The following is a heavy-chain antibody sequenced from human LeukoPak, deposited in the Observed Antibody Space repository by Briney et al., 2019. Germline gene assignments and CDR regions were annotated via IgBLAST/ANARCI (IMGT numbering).Heavy chain of an antibody. CDR1: AGSISRYY. D-gene: IGHD6-13*01. CDR2: IYYSGST. CDR3: ARALGQLDFDY. J-gene: IGHJ4*02. Sequence: SQSLSLTCPLDAGSISRYYWSWIRLPPGKGREWLGCIYYSGSTNYNPSLKSRVTISVDTSKTQFSLKLSPVTAADTAVYYCARALGQLDFDYWGQGTLVTVSS. V-gene: IGHV4-59*01.